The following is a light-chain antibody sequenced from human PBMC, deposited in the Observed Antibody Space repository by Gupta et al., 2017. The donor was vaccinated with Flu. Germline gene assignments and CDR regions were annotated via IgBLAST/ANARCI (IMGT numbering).Light chain of an antibody. CDR3: SSYAARNNVI. V-gene: IGLV2-8*01. Sequence: SSDVGRYNYVSWYRQYPGKAPEVMIYEVTKRPSGIPDRFAGSKSGNTASLTVSGLQAEDEADYYCSSYAARNNVIFGGGTKLTVL. J-gene: IGLJ2*01. CDR2: EVT. CDR1: SSDVGRYNY.